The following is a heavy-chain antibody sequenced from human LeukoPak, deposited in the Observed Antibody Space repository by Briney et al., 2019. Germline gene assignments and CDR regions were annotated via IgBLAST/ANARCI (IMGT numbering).Heavy chain of an antibody. CDR2: INHSGST. J-gene: IGHJ4*02. V-gene: IGHV4-34*01. Sequence: SETLSLTCAVSGGSLSGYYWSWIRPPPGKRLEWIGAINHSGSTNYNPSIKSRVTISVDTSKNQFSLKLSSVTAADTAVYYCAGSSSTSRDGLGYWGQGTLVTVSS. CDR1: GGSLSGYY. CDR3: AGSSSTSRDGLGY. D-gene: IGHD2-2*01.